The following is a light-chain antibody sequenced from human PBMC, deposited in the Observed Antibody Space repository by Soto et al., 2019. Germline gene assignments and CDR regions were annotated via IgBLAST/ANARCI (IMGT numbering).Light chain of an antibody. Sequence: DIVMTQSPDSLAVSLGERATINCKSSQTILNGPNNWNYLTWYQQKPGQPPRLLFYWASTRDSGVPDRFSASGSGTDFTLTISSLQAEDVAVYYCQQYYSLPYTFGQGTKLDIK. CDR1: QTILNGPNNWNY. V-gene: IGKV4-1*01. CDR3: QQYYSLPYT. CDR2: WAS. J-gene: IGKJ2*01.